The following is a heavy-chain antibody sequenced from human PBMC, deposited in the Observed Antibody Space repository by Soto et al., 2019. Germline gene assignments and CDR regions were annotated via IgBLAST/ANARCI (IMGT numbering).Heavy chain of an antibody. J-gene: IGHJ4*02. D-gene: IGHD3-22*01. CDR3: TTVGPTYYYDSSGYLRVY. V-gene: IGHV3-15*01. Sequence: GGSLRLSCAASGFTFSNAWMSWVRQAPGKGLEWVGRIKSKTDGGTTDYAAPVKGRFTISRDDSKNTLYLQMNSLKTEDTAVYYCTTVGPTYYYDSSGYLRVYWGQGTLVTVSS. CDR1: GFTFSNAW. CDR2: IKSKTDGGTT.